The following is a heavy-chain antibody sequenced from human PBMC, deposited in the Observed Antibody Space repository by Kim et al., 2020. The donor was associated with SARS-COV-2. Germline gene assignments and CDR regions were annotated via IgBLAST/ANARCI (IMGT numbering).Heavy chain of an antibody. D-gene: IGHD1-26*01. CDR3: AKAGSGYVDY. J-gene: IGHJ4*02. Sequence: GGSLRLSCAASGFTFSSYAMSWVRQAPGKGLEWVSVIYSGGSSTYYADSVKGRFTISRDNSKNTLYLQMNSLRAEDTAVYYCAKAGSGYVDYWGQGTLVT. CDR2: IYSGGSST. CDR1: GFTFSSYA. V-gene: IGHV3-23*03.